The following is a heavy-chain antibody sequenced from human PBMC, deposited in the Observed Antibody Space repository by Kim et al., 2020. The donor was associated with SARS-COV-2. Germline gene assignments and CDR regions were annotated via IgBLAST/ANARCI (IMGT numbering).Heavy chain of an antibody. CDR2: INSDGSNT. CDR3: ARDTCGLDY. D-gene: IGHD2-21*01. CDR1: GFTFSNYW. Sequence: GGSLRLSCAASGFTFSNYWMQWVRQVPGKGLVWVSHINSDGSNTNYADSVKGRFTISRDNAKNTLYLQMNSLRAEDTAVYYCARDTCGLDYWSQGDLVT. V-gene: IGHV3-74*01. J-gene: IGHJ4*02.